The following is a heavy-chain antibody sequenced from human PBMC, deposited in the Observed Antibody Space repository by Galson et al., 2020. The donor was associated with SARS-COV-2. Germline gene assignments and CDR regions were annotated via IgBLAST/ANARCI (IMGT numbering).Heavy chain of an antibody. CDR2: IYTSGSS. V-gene: IGHV4-4*07. J-gene: IGHJ4*02. D-gene: IGHD1-26*01. CDR3: ARDRGATLAVDY. CDR1: GNSISTYY. Sequence: ETSETLSLTCTVSGNSISTYYWTWIRQPAGKGLEWIGRIYTSGSSNYNPSLKNRVTMSVDTSKNQFSLRLSSVTAADTAVYYCARDRGATLAVDYWGQGTLVTVSS.